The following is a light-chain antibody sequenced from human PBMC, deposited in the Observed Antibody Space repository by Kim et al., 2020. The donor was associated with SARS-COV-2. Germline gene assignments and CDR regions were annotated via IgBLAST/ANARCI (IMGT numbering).Light chain of an antibody. CDR2: SNN. CDR3: APWDDSLNGYL. Sequence: QFVLTQPPSASGTPGQRVTISCSGTSSNIGSNTVNWYQQLPGTAPKLLISSNNQRPSGVPDRFSGSKSGTSASLAISGLQSEDEADYYCAPWDDSLNGYLFGTGTKVTVL. CDR1: SSNIGSNT. V-gene: IGLV1-44*01. J-gene: IGLJ1*01.